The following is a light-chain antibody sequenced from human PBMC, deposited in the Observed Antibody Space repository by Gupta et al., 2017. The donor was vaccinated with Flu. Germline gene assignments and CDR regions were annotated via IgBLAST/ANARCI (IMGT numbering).Light chain of an antibody. J-gene: IGKJ1*01. CDR2: KTS. V-gene: IGKV1-5*03. CDR3: QYYNSYSGT. CDR1: QSISGW. Sequence: GDRVTITCRASQSISGWLAWYQQKPGKAPNLLIYKTSTLESGVPPRFSGSGSGTEFTLTISSLQPDDFATYYCQYYNSYSGTFGQGTKVEFK.